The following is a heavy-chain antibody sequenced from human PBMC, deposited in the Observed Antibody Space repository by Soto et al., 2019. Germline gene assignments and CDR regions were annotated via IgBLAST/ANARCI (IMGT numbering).Heavy chain of an antibody. Sequence: QVQLVESGGGVVQPGRSLRLSCAASGFTFSSYGMHWVRQAPGKGLEWVAVIWYDGSNKYYADFVKGRFTISRDNSKNTLDLQMDNPTAEGTAWYYRGGRTEIVGTEGAFDIVGQGTMVTVSS. CDR1: GFTFSSYG. J-gene: IGHJ3*02. CDR2: IWYDGSNK. D-gene: IGHD2-21*01. CDR3: GGRTEIVGTEGAFDI. V-gene: IGHV3-33*01.